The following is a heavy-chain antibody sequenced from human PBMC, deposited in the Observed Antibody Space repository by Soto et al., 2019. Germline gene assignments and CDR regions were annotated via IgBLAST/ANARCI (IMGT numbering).Heavy chain of an antibody. CDR1: GYTFTSYG. CDR2: ISAYNGNT. D-gene: IGHD3-22*01. CDR3: ARGRSYDSSGYQPYYFDY. V-gene: IGHV1-18*01. Sequence: QVQLVQSGAEVKKPGASVKVSCKASGYTFTSYGISWVRQAPGQGLEWMGWISAYNGNTNYAQKLQGRVTMTTDTSSSTAYMELRSLTSDDTAAYYCARGRSYDSSGYQPYYFDYWGQGTLVTVSS. J-gene: IGHJ4*02.